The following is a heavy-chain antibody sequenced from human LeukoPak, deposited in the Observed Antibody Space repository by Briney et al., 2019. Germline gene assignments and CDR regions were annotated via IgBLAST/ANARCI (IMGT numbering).Heavy chain of an antibody. D-gene: IGHD2-15*01. CDR3: AFSAERDLGYCSGGSCPFDY. Sequence: ASVKVSCKASGYTFTGYYMHWVRQAPGEGLEWMGRINPNSGGTNYAQKFQGRVTMTRDTSISTAYMELSRLRSDDTAVYSCAFSAERDLGYCSGGSCPFDYWGRGTLVTVSS. CDR1: GYTFTGYY. V-gene: IGHV1-2*06. J-gene: IGHJ4*02. CDR2: INPNSGGT.